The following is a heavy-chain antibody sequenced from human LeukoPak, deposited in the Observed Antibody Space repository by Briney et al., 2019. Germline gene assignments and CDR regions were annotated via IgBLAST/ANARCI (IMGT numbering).Heavy chain of an antibody. CDR1: GFTFSSYG. D-gene: IGHD4-23*01. Sequence: GRSPRLSCAASGFTFSSYGMHWVRQAPGKGLEWVAVISYDGSNKYYADSVKGRFTISRDNSKNTLYLQMNSLRAEDTAVYYCAKDHYGGRAVDYWGQGTLVTVSS. CDR2: ISYDGSNK. J-gene: IGHJ4*02. CDR3: AKDHYGGRAVDY. V-gene: IGHV3-30*18.